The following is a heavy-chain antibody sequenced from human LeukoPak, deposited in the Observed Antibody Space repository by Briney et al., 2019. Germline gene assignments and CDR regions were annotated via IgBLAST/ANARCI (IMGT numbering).Heavy chain of an antibody. CDR1: GFTFSNLW. D-gene: IGHD6-13*01. CDR3: ATSTAAAGTD. CDR2: IKQDGSEK. Sequence: TGGSLRLSCAASGFTFSNLWMSWVRQAPGKGLKWVANIKQDGSEKYYVDSVKGRLTISRDNAQNSLYLQMNSLRAEDTAIYYCATSTAAAGTDWGQGTLVTVSS. V-gene: IGHV3-7*03. J-gene: IGHJ4*02.